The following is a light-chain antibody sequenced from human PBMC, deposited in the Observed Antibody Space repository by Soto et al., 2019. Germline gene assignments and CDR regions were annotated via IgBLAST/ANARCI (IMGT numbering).Light chain of an antibody. CDR1: QSISSW. Sequence: DIQMTQSPSTLSASVGDRVTITCRASQSISSWLAWYQQKPGKAPKLLIYDASSLESGVPSRSSGSGSGTEFTLTISSLQPDDFATYYCQQYNSYSQFGQGTKVEIK. CDR3: QQYNSYSQ. V-gene: IGKV1-5*01. J-gene: IGKJ1*01. CDR2: DAS.